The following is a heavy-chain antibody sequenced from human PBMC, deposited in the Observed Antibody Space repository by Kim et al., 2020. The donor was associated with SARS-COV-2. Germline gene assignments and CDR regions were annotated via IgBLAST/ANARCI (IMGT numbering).Heavy chain of an antibody. J-gene: IGHJ4*02. D-gene: IGHD7-27*01. CDR3: ASGPWGLGDY. V-gene: IGHV3-53*01. CDR2: FYSGGST. CDR1: GFTVSSNY. Sequence: GGSLRLSCAAFGFTVSSNYMSWVRQAPGKGLEWVSLFYSGGSTYYVDSVKGRFTISRDNSKNTLYLQMNNLRAADTAVLYCASGPWGLGDYWGPGTLVTV.